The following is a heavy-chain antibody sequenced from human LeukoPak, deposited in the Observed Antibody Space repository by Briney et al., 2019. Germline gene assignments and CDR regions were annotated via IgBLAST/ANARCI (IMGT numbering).Heavy chain of an antibody. Sequence: AASVKVSCKASGYTLTSYGISWVRQAPGQGLEWMGWISAYNGNTNYAQKLQGRVTMTTDTSTSTAYMELRSLRSDDTAVYYCARGRGVAAAGPYYYYYYGMDVWGQGTTVTVSS. CDR1: GYTLTSYG. CDR2: ISAYNGNT. D-gene: IGHD6-13*01. V-gene: IGHV1-18*01. J-gene: IGHJ6*02. CDR3: ARGRGVAAAGPYYYYYYGMDV.